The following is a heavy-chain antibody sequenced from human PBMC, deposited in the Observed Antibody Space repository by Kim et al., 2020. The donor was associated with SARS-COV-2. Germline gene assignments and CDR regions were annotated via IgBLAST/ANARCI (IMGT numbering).Heavy chain of an antibody. D-gene: IGHD3-9*01. Sequence: NYAQKFQGRVTITADESTSTAYMELSSLRSEDTAVYYCAITIAAQDAFDIWGQGTMVTVSS. J-gene: IGHJ3*02. V-gene: IGHV1-69*01. CDR3: AITIAAQDAFDI.